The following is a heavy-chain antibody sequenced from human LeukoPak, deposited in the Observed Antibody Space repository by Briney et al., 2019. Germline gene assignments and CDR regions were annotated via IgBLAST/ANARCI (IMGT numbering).Heavy chain of an antibody. CDR1: GFTFSSYG. J-gene: IGHJ3*02. CDR3: ARDADEYCSSTTCRGGSFDI. D-gene: IGHD2-2*01. V-gene: IGHV3-33*01. Sequence: GRSLRLSCAASGFTFSSYGMHWVRQAPGKGLEWVAVIWYDGGNKYYADSVKGRFTISRDNSKNTLYLQMNSLRAEDTAVYYCARDADEYCSSTTCRGGSFDIWGQGTMVTVSS. CDR2: IWYDGGNK.